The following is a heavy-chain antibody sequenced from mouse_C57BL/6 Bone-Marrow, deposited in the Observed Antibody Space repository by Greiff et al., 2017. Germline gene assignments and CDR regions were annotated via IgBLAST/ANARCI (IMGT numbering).Heavy chain of an antibody. V-gene: IGHV1-81*01. J-gene: IGHJ2*01. CDR3: ARRPYYGSSS. D-gene: IGHD1-1*01. Sequence: QVQLQQSGAELARPGASVKLSCKASGYTFTSYGISWVKQRTGQGLEWIGEIYPRSGNTYYNEKFKGKATLTADKSSSTAYMELRRLTSEASAVYFCARRPYYGSSSWGQGTTLTVSS. CDR1: GYTFTSYG. CDR2: IYPRSGNT.